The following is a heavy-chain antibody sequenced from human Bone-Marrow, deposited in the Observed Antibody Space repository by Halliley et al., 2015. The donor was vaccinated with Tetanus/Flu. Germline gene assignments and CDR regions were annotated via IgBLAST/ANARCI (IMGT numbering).Heavy chain of an antibody. J-gene: IGHJ2*01. CDR2: IWNDGTNP. V-gene: IGHV3-33*01. CDR3: ARDAGTQPAWYFDF. D-gene: IGHD2-15*01. CDR1: GFTFGDFA. Sequence: SGFTFGDFAMQGVRQAPGKGLEWVAVIWNDGTNPYYADSVEGRFTISRAKSKRTLQLQMNSLRADDTAMYYCARDAGTQPAWYFDFWGRGTLVTVSS.